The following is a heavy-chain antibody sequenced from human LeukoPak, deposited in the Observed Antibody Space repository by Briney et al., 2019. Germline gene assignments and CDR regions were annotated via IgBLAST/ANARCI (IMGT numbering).Heavy chain of an antibody. J-gene: IGHJ6*02. V-gene: IGHV1-46*03. CDR1: GYTFTSYY. CDR2: INPSGGST. D-gene: IGHD3-16*01. CDR3: AREKSSSFPGGRTGGALYYYYYGMDV. Sequence: ASVKDSCKASGYTFTSYYMHWVRQAPGQGLEWMGIINPSGGSTSYAQKFQGRVTMTRDTSTSTVYMELSSLRSEDTAVYYCAREKSSSFPGGRTGGALYYYYYGMDVWGQGTTVTVSS.